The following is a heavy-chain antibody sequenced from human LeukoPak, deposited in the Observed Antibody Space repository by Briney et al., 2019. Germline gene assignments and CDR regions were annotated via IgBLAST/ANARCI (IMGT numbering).Heavy chain of an antibody. CDR2: ITNDGSST. CDR1: GLTFSSHW. Sequence: GGSLRLSCAASGLTFSSHWMHWVRQAPGKGLVWVSRITNDGSSTTYADSVKGRFTISRDNSKNTLYLQMNSLRADDTAVYYCARDLNSSGSYCGQGVLVTVSS. CDR3: ARDLNSSGSY. V-gene: IGHV3-74*01. J-gene: IGHJ4*02. D-gene: IGHD6-25*01.